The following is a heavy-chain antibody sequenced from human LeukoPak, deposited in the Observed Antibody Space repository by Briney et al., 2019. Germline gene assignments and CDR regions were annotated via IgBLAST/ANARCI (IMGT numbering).Heavy chain of an antibody. CDR3: AREAPIAARPFNY. V-gene: IGHV1-2*06. J-gene: IGHJ4*02. Sequence: ASVKVSCKASGYTFTGYYMHWVRQAPGQGLEWRGRINPNSGGTNYAQKFQGRVTMTRDTSISTAYMELSRLRSDDTAVYYCAREAPIAARPFNYWGQGTLVTVSS. CDR1: GYTFTGYY. CDR2: INPNSGGT. D-gene: IGHD6-6*01.